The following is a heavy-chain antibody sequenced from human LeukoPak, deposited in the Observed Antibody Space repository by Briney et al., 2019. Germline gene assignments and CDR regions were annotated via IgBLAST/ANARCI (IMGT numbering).Heavy chain of an antibody. V-gene: IGHV1-18*01. CDR2: ISAYNGNT. Sequence: ASVKVSCKAPGYTFTSYGISWVRQAPGQGLEWMGWISAYNGNTNYAQKLQGRVTMTTDTSTSTAYMELRSLRSDDTAVYYCARVGQGYSSSWLVDWGQGTLVTVSS. D-gene: IGHD6-13*01. CDR1: GYTFTSYG. CDR3: ARVGQGYSSSWLVD. J-gene: IGHJ4*02.